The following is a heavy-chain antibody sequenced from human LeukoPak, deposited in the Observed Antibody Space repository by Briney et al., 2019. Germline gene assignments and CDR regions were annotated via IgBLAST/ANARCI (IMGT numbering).Heavy chain of an antibody. CDR2: ISSSGNTI. J-gene: IGHJ3*02. V-gene: IGHV3-48*03. Sequence: RGSLRLSCAASEFTFTSYELNWVRQAPGKGLEWVSYISSSGNTISYADSVKGRFTISRDNAKNSLYLQVISLRAEDTAVYYCARGPSIAARYDAFDIWGQGTMVTVSS. D-gene: IGHD6-6*01. CDR1: EFTFTSYE. CDR3: ARGPSIAARYDAFDI.